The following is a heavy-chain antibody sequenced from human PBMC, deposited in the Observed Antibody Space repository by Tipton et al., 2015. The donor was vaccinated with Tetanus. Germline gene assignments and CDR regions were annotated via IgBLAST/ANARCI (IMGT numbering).Heavy chain of an antibody. CDR2: ISYTGST. D-gene: IGHD3-9*01. CDR1: GGSLSTYF. J-gene: IGHJ5*02. CDR3: ARATRDYHILTGYRRTFDP. V-gene: IGHV4-59*01. Sequence: TLSLTCSVSGGSLSTYFWTWIRQSPGKGLEWVGYISYTGSTNYNPSLKSRLSISLNTSHNQISLKLTSPAATDTAVYYCARATRDYHILTGYRRTFDPWGQGTLVTVSS.